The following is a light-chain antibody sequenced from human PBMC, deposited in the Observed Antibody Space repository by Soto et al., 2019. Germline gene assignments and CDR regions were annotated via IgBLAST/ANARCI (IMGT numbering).Light chain of an antibody. CDR3: SSYTGSSPSYV. Sequence: VLTQPASVSWAPGQSITLSCTGNSRDFGRYNYVPWYQHLPGKAPKLIIYDVSDRPSGVSHRFSGSKSGNTASLTISGLQTEDEGDYYCSSYTGSSPSYVFGAGTKVTVL. CDR2: DVS. V-gene: IGLV2-14*03. CDR1: SRDFGRYNY. J-gene: IGLJ1*01.